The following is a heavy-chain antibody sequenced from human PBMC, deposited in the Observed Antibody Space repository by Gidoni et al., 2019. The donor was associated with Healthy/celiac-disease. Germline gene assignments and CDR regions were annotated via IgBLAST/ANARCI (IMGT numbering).Heavy chain of an antibody. CDR3: ARGTRGDTIFGVVLNWFDS. D-gene: IGHD3-3*01. CDR1: GYSFTSYW. Sequence: EVQLVQSGAEVKKPGESLKISCKGSGYSFTSYWIGWVRQMPGKGLEWMGIIYPGDSDTRYSPSFQGQVTISADKSISTAYLQWSSLKASDTAMYYCARGTRGDTIFGVVLNWFDSWGQGTLVTVSS. J-gene: IGHJ5*01. V-gene: IGHV5-51*01. CDR2: IYPGDSDT.